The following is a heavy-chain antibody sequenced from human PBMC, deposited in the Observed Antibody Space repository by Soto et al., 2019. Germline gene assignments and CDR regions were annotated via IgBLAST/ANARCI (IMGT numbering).Heavy chain of an antibody. CDR1: GGSISKFY. CDR3: VRDGSKSLRDWFDP. Sequence: LSLTCNVSGGSISKFYWAWIRKTAGNGLEWMGRVYATGTTDYNPSLRSRVAMSVDISKKTFSLRLRSVTGADSGVYYCVRDGSKSLRDWFDPWGQGILVTVYS. J-gene: IGHJ5*02. CDR2: VYATGTT. V-gene: IGHV4-4*07.